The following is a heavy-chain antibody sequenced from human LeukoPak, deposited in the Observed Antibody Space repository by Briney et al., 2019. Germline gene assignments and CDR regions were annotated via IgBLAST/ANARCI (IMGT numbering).Heavy chain of an antibody. D-gene: IGHD3-10*01. Sequence: ASVKVYCKVPGHTLTELSMHWVGQATGKGLEWSGGFDPEDGETIYAQKFQGRVTMTEDTSTDTAYMELSSLRSEDTTVYYCATGSVYYYGSGNRYYCMDDWGKGTTVTASS. CDR2: FDPEDGET. CDR3: ATGSVYYYGSGNRYYCMDD. J-gene: IGHJ6*03. V-gene: IGHV1-24*01. CDR1: GHTLTELS.